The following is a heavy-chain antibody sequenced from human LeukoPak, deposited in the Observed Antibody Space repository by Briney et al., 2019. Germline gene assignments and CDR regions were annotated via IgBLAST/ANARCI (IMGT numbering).Heavy chain of an antibody. D-gene: IGHD3-22*01. Sequence: SVKVSCKASGGTFISYAISWVRQAPGQGREWMGRIIPIFGTANYAQKFQGRVTITTDESTSTAYMELSSLRSEDTAVYYCARGDSSTDAFDIWGQGTMVTVSS. CDR1: GGTFISYA. CDR3: ARGDSSTDAFDI. V-gene: IGHV1-69*05. CDR2: IIPIFGTA. J-gene: IGHJ3*02.